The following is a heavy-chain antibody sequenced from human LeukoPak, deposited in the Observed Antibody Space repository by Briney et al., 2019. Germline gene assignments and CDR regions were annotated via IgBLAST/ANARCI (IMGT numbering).Heavy chain of an antibody. V-gene: IGHV4-59*01. D-gene: IGHD5-12*01. CDR2: ICYSGST. Sequence: SETLSLTCTVSGGSISSYYWSWIRQPPGKGLEWIGYICYSGSTNYNPSLKSRVTISVDTSKNQFSLKLSSVTAADTAMYYCARASGYDWESFYDYWGQGSLVTVSS. CDR3: ARASGYDWESFYDY. CDR1: GGSISSYY. J-gene: IGHJ4*02.